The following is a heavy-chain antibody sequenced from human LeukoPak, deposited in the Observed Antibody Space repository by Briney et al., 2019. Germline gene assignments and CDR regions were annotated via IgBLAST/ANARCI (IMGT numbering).Heavy chain of an antibody. J-gene: IGHJ5*02. V-gene: IGHV1-2*02. CDR3: ARENWFDT. CDR2: INPNSGAT. Sequence: GASVKVSCKASGYNFIGYYMHWVRQAPGQGLEWMGWINPNSGATNYARNFQGRVTMTRDTSITTTYMELSSLTSDDTAVYYCARENWFDTGGQGTLVTVSS. CDR1: GYNFIGYY.